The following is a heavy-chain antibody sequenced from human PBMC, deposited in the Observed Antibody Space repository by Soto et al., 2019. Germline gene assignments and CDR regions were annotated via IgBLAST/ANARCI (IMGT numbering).Heavy chain of an antibody. J-gene: IGHJ4*02. CDR2: ISYDGSNK. Sequence: PGGSLRLSCAASGFSFSSYGMHWVRQAPGKGLEWVAVISYDGSNKYYADSVKGRFTISRDNSKNTLYLQMNSLRAEDTAVYYCAKLVVAATPGLSHFDYWGQGTLVTVSS. CDR1: GFSFSSYG. V-gene: IGHV3-30*18. CDR3: AKLVVAATPGLSHFDY. D-gene: IGHD2-15*01.